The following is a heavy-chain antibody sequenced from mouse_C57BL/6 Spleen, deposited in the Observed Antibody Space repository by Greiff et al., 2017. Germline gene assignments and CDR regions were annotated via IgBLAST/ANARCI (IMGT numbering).Heavy chain of an antibody. CDR3: ARWFSHWYFDV. CDR1: GYTFTDYN. Sequence: VQLQQSGPELVKPGASVKIPCKASGYTFTDYNMDWVKQSHGKSLEWIGDINPNNGGTNYNQKFKGKATLTVDKSSSTAYMELRSLTSEDTAVYYCARWFSHWYFDVWGTGTTVTVSS. V-gene: IGHV1-18*01. CDR2: INPNNGGT. J-gene: IGHJ1*03. D-gene: IGHD2-2*01.